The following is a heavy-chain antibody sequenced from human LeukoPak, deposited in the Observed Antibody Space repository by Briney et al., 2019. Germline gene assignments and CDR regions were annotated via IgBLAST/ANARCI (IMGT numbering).Heavy chain of an antibody. V-gene: IGHV4-31*03. CDR3: AREGGPHCSSTSCYSDY. D-gene: IGHD2-2*02. CDR2: XXXSGST. CDR1: GGSISSGGYY. Sequence: PSETLSLTCTVSGGSISSGGYYWSWIRQHPGXXXXXXXXXXXSGSTYYNPSLKSRVTISVDTSKNQFSLKLSSVTAADTAVYYCAREGGPHCSSTSCYSDYWGQGTLVTVSS. J-gene: IGHJ4*02.